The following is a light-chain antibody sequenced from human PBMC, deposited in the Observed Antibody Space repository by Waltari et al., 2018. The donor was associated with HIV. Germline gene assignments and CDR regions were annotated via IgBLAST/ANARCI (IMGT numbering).Light chain of an antibody. V-gene: IGKV1-5*03. CDR1: QSISSW. Sequence: DLQMTQSPSTLSQSVGDRVTITCRASQSISSWLAWYQQKPGKAPKLLIYKATSLESGVPSRFSGSGSGTEFTLTISSLQPDDFATYYCQQYNSYSTFGQGTKLEIK. J-gene: IGKJ2*01. CDR2: KAT. CDR3: QQYNSYST.